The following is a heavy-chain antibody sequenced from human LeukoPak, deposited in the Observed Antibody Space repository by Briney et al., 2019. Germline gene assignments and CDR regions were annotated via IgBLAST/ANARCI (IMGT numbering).Heavy chain of an antibody. D-gene: IGHD3-22*01. CDR3: ARELVNRFYYDSSLGAFDI. Sequence: SETLSLTCTVSGYSISSGYYWGWIRQPPGKGLEWIGSIYHSGSTYYNPSLKSRVTISVDTSKNQFSLKPSSVTAADTAVYYCARELVNRFYYDSSLGAFDIWGQGTMVTVSS. CDR2: IYHSGST. J-gene: IGHJ3*02. V-gene: IGHV4-38-2*02. CDR1: GYSISSGYY.